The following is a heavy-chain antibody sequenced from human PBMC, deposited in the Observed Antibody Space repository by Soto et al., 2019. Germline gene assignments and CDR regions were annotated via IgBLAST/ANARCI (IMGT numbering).Heavy chain of an antibody. CDR1: GFTFSSYG. D-gene: IGHD3-16*01. CDR3: AKDGGRYYYYYGMDV. V-gene: IGHV3-30*18. J-gene: IGHJ6*02. Sequence: PVGSLRLSCAASGFTFSSYGMHWVRQAPGKGLEWVAVISYDGSNKYYADSVKGRFTISRDNSKNTLYLQMNSLRAEDTAVYYCAKDGGRYYYYYGMDVWGQGTTVTVSS. CDR2: ISYDGSNK.